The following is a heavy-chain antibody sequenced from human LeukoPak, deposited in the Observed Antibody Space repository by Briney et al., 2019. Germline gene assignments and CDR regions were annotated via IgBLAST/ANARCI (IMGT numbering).Heavy chain of an antibody. CDR2: ISSSGSTI. V-gene: IGHV3-11*01. D-gene: IGHD5-18*01. CDR1: GFTFSDYY. CDR3: AREGSRSEGIQLWFRSRDYYYYYGMDV. Sequence: GGSLRLSCAASGFTFSDYYMSWIRQAPGKGLEWVSYISSSGSTIYYADSVKGRFTISRDDAKNSLYLQMNSLRAEDTAVYYCAREGSRSEGIQLWFRSRDYYYYYGMDVWGQGTTVTVSS. J-gene: IGHJ6*02.